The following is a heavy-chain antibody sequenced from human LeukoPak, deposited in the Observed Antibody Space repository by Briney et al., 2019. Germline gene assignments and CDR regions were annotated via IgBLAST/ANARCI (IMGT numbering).Heavy chain of an antibody. D-gene: IGHD2-2*01. V-gene: IGHV1-8*02. CDR1: GYTFTDHF. CDR3: ARGDCSSTSCHNWFDP. J-gene: IGHJ5*02. CDR2: MNPNSGNT. Sequence: ASVKVSCKTSGYTFTDHFIHWVRQATGQGLEWMGWMNPNSGNTGYAQKFQGRVTMTRNTSISTAYMELSSLRSEDTAVYYCARGDCSSTSCHNWFDPWGQGTLVTVSS.